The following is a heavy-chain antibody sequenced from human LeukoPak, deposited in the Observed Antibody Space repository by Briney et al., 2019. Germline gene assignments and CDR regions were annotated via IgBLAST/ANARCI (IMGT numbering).Heavy chain of an antibody. Sequence: SGPTLVKPTQTLTLTCTFSGFSLSSSGVGVGWIRQPPGKALEWLALIYWDDDKRYSPSLKSRLTITKDTSKNPVVLTLTNMDSVDTATYYCARLNVGVVLDYWGQGTLVTVSS. J-gene: IGHJ4*02. V-gene: IGHV2-5*02. CDR2: IYWDDDK. D-gene: IGHD2-15*01. CDR3: ARLNVGVVLDY. CDR1: GFSLSSSGVG.